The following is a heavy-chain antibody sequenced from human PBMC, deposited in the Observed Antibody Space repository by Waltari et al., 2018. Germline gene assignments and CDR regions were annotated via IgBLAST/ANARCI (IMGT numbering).Heavy chain of an antibody. CDR1: GGTFSSYA. CDR2: VTPIFGTL. CDR3: ARDVYYDRSGFDC. D-gene: IGHD3-22*01. J-gene: IGHJ4*02. Sequence: QVQLVQSGAEVKKPGSSGRVSCKASGGTFSSYALSWVRQAPGQGLEWMGGVTPIFGTLHFAQRFLGRLTMTADDSTDTGYMDLTDLRSEDTAIYYCARDVYYDRSGFDCWGQGTLVTVSS. V-gene: IGHV1-69*13.